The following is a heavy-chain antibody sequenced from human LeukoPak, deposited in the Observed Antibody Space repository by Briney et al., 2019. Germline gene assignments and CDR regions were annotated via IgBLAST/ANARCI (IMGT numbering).Heavy chain of an antibody. V-gene: IGHV1-2*02. CDR3: ARGFGFHSYYDFWSGYWSIFDY. CDR2: INPNSGGT. Sequence: ASVKVSCKASGYIFTGYYMHWVRQAPGQGLEWMGWINPNSGGTNYAQKFQGRVTMTRDTSISTAYMELSRLRSDDTAVYYCARGFGFHSYYDFWSGYWSIFDYWGQGTLVTVSS. J-gene: IGHJ4*02. D-gene: IGHD3-3*01. CDR1: GYIFTGYY.